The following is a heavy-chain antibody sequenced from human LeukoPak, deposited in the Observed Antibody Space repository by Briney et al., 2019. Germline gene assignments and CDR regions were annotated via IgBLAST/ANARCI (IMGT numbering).Heavy chain of an antibody. D-gene: IGHD1-1*01. J-gene: IGHJ5*02. Sequence: SETLSLTCTVSGGSISTYYWSWIRQPAGKGLEWIGRIYTSGSTNYNPSLKSRVTISVDTSKNQFSLKLSSVTAADTAVYYCARVEFLNWFDPWGQGTLVTVSS. V-gene: IGHV4-4*07. CDR2: IYTSGST. CDR3: ARVEFLNWFDP. CDR1: GGSISTYY.